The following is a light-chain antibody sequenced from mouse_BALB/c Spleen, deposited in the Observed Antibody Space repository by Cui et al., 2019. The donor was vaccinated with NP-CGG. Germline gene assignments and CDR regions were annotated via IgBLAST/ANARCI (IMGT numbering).Light chain of an antibody. CDR1: TGAVTTSNY. Sequence: QDVVTQESALPTSPGETVTLTCRSSTGAVTTSNYANWVQEKPDHLVTGLIGGTNNRAPGVPARFSGSLIGDRAALTITGAQTEDETIYFCALWYSNHWVFGGGTKLTVL. J-gene: IGLJ1*01. CDR2: GTN. CDR3: ALWYSNHWV. V-gene: IGLV1*01.